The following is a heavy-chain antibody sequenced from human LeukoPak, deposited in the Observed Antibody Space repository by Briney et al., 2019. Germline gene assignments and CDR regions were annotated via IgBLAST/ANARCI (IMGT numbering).Heavy chain of an antibody. CDR1: GGTFSSYA. J-gene: IGHJ6*02. D-gene: IGHD3-3*01. CDR3: ARGRFLEWSTQGYYYYGMDV. Sequence: EASVKVSCKASGGTFSSYAISWVRQAPGQGLEWMGGIIPIFGTANYAQKFQGRVTITADESTSTAYMELSSLRSEDTAVYYCARGRFLEWSTQGYYYYGMDVWGQGTTVTVSS. CDR2: IIPIFGTA. V-gene: IGHV1-69*13.